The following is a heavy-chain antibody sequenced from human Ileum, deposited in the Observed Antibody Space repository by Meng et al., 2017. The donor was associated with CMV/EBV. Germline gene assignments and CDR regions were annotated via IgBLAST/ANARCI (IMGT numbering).Heavy chain of an antibody. CDR2: IYTSGSS. D-gene: IGHD7-27*01. CDR1: GGSRSSYC. J-gene: IGHJ4*02. Sequence: VELQESGPGLVKPSETLAFTFTGSGGSRSSYCRSWIRQPAGKGLGWIGRIYTSGSSNYNSSLKSRVTMSVDTSKNQFSMKLNSVTAADTAVYYCAREGPTDWGRALDYWGQGTLVTVSS. V-gene: IGHV4-4*07. CDR3: AREGPTDWGRALDY.